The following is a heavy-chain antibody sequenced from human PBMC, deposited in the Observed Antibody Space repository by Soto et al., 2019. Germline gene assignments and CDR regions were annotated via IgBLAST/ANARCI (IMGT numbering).Heavy chain of an antibody. CDR2: INAGNGNT. J-gene: IGHJ5*02. CDR1: GYTFTSYA. CDR3: ARDYYGSGSYRVLNWFDP. V-gene: IGHV1-3*01. D-gene: IGHD3-10*01. Sequence: ASVEVSCMASGYTFTSYAMHWVRQAPGQRLEWMGWINAGNGNTNYSQKFQGRVTITRDASASTAYMELSSLRSEDTAVYYCARDYYGSGSYRVLNWFDPWGQGTLVTVSS.